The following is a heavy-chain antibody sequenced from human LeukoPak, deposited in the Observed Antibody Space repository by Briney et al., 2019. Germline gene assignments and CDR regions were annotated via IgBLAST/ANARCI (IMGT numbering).Heavy chain of an antibody. CDR2: ISGSGGSP. CDR3: AKDSQLKYCTNGVCYTQPYLFDY. J-gene: IGHJ4*02. CDR1: GFTFSSYA. V-gene: IGHV3-23*01. Sequence: GGSLRLSCAASGFTFSSYAMSGVRQAPGKGLELVSAISGSGGSPYYADSVKGRFTISRDNSKNTLYLQMNSLRAEDTAVYYCAKDSQLKYCTNGVCYTQPYLFDYWGQGTLVTVSS. D-gene: IGHD2-8*01.